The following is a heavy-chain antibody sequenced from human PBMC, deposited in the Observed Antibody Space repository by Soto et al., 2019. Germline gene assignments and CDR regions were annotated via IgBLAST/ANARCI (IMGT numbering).Heavy chain of an antibody. J-gene: IGHJ6*02. V-gene: IGHV3-30*03. CDR2: ISYDGSNK. CDR3: ATDTRYCGGDCYAYYYYYGMDV. Sequence: QVQLVESGGGVVQPGRSLRLSCAASGFTFSSYGMHWVRQAPGKGLEWVAVISYDGSNKYYADSVKGRFTISRDNSKNTLYLQMNSLRAEDTAVYYCATDTRYCGGDCYAYYYYYGMDVWGQGTTVTVSS. CDR1: GFTFSSYG. D-gene: IGHD2-21*02.